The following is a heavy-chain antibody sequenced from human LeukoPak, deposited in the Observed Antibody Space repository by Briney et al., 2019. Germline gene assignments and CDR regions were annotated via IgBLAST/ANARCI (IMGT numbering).Heavy chain of an antibody. CDR3: AKDITMAPYGMDV. Sequence: GGSLRLSCAASGVTFSSYAMSWVRQAPGKGLEWVSAISGSGGSTYYADSVKGRFTISRDNSKNTLYLQMNSLRAEDTAVYYCAKDITMAPYGMDVWGQGTTVTVSS. CDR2: ISGSGGST. V-gene: IGHV3-23*01. CDR1: GVTFSSYA. J-gene: IGHJ6*02. D-gene: IGHD3-10*01.